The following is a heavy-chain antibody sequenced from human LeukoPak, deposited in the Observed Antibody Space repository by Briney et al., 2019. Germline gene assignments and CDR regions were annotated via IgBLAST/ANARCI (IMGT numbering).Heavy chain of an antibody. J-gene: IGHJ4*02. CDR3: AKDRYCSSTRCYGDFDY. Sequence: GGSLRLSCVASGFTFNHYAMGWVRQTPGKGLEWVSAIRGPGTTTFYADSVKGRFTISRDNSKNTLYLQMNSLRAEDTAVYYCAKDRYCSSTRCYGDFDYWGQGTLVTVSS. D-gene: IGHD2-2*01. V-gene: IGHV3-23*01. CDR1: GFTFNHYA. CDR2: IRGPGTTT.